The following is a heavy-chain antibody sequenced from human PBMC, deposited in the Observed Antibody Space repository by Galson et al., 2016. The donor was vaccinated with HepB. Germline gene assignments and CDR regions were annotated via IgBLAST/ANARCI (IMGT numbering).Heavy chain of an antibody. Sequence: SETLSLTCTVSGSSISSHNWWSWVRQPPGKGLEWIGDIYHSGGSNYNPSLKSRVTISVDMSKNHFSLRLSSVTAADTAVYFCARVVPMPARSDDAFDIWGQGTMVTVS. CDR2: IYHSGGS. CDR1: GSSISSHNW. CDR3: ARVVPMPARSDDAFDI. J-gene: IGHJ3*02. V-gene: IGHV4-4*02. D-gene: IGHD6-6*01.